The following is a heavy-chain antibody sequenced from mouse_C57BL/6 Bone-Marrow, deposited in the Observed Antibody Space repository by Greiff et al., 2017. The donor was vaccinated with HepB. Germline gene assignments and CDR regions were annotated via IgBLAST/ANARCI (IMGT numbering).Heavy chain of an antibody. D-gene: IGHD1-1*02. Sequence: VQLQQSGAELVKPGASVKISCKASGYAFSSYWLNWVKQRPGKGLEWIGQIYPGDGDTNYNGKFKGKATLTADKSSSTAYMPLSSLTSEDSAVYFCARGGYGGFAYWGQGTLVTVSA. CDR3: ARGGYGGFAY. CDR1: GYAFSSYW. CDR2: IYPGDGDT. J-gene: IGHJ3*01. V-gene: IGHV1-80*01.